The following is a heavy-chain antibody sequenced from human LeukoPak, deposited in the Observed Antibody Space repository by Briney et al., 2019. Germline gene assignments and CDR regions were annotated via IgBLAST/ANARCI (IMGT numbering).Heavy chain of an antibody. CDR2: VSGSGAIA. CDR1: GFTFSNYE. J-gene: IGHJ4*02. Sequence: GGSLRLSCAASGFTFSNYEMNWVRQAPGKGLEWVSAVSGSGAIAYYTDSVKGRFTISRDNSKNTLYLQMGSLTAKDTAVYYCAKDRSIGTYYTFDSWGQGTLVTVSS. CDR3: AKDRSIGTYYTFDS. V-gene: IGHV3-23*01. D-gene: IGHD1-26*01.